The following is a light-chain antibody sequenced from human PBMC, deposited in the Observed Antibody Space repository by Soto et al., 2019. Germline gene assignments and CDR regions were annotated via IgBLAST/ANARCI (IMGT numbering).Light chain of an antibody. CDR1: QSISSW. Sequence: DIQMTQSPSTLSASVGDRVTITCRASQSISSWLAWYQQKPGKAPKLLIYKASSLESGVPSRFSGSGSGTEFTLTISSLQHDDFATYYCQQYNSYSPATFGQGTKVEIK. CDR3: QQYNSYSPAT. CDR2: KAS. V-gene: IGKV1-5*03. J-gene: IGKJ1*01.